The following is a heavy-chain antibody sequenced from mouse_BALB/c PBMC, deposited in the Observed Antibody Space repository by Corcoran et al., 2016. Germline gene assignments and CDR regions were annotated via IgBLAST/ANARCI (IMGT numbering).Heavy chain of an antibody. Sequence: QIQLVQSGPELKKPGETITISCKASGNSFTKHGMNWVKQAPGKDFKWMGWTNTNTGEPTYADDFKGRFAFSLETSASTAYLQINNLKFEDTATYFCTDGSFYYVMDFWGQGTSVTVSS. CDR3: TDGSFYYVMDF. CDR2: TNTNTGEP. D-gene: IGHD2-3*01. V-gene: IGHV9-3-1*01. CDR1: GNSFTKHG. J-gene: IGHJ4*01.